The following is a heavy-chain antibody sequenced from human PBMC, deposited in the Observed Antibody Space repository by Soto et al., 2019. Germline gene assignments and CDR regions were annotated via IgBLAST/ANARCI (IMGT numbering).Heavy chain of an antibody. CDR1: GFTFTNYF. J-gene: IGHJ6*02. CDR3: ARGDGRGSSGFYYYYGMDV. CDR2: ISPDDGST. Sequence: QVQLVQSGAEVKKPGASVKVSCKASGFTFTNYFFHWVRQAPRQGLEWMGIISPDDGSTNYVQSLQGRVTMPSDTSTSTVYMELSSLRSEDTAVYYCARGDGRGSSGFYYYYGMDVWGHGTTVTVSS. D-gene: IGHD6-25*01. V-gene: IGHV1-46*01.